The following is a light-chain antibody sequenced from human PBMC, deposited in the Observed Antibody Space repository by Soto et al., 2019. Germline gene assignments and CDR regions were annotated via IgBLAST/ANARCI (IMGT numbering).Light chain of an antibody. CDR2: EVS. Sequence: QSVLTQPASVSGSPGQSITISCTGTSSDVGGYNYVSWYQQHPGKAPKLMIYEVSNRPSGVSNRFSGSKSGNTASLTISGLQAEDEADYYCQSYDSSLSVFGTGTKVTVL. V-gene: IGLV2-14*01. J-gene: IGLJ1*01. CDR1: SSDVGGYNY. CDR3: QSYDSSLSV.